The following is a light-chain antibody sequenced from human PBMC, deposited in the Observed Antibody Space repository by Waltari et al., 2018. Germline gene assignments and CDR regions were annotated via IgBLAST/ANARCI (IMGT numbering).Light chain of an antibody. CDR2: NDE. CDR1: SCNIGSNS. CDR3: AAWDDSLNGWV. V-gene: IGLV1-44*01. J-gene: IGLJ3*02. Sequence: QSVLTQPPSASATPGPSVTISCSGSSCNIGSNSVNWYQQLPGSAPKLLIYNDEHRPSGVPDRFSGSKSGTSASLAISGLQSEDEADYYCAAWDDSLNGWVFGGGTKLTVL.